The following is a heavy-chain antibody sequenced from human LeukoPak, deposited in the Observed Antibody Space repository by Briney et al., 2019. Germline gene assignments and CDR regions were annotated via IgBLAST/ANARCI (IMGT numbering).Heavy chain of an antibody. CDR1: SGSISRDY. Sequence: PSETLSLTCTVSSGSISRDYWSWIRQPPGKGLEWIGYVYYTGSTNYNPSLKSRVTISLDTSKNQFSLKLSSVTAADTAVYYCARDRGVRGNHDAFDIWGQGTMVTVSS. V-gene: IGHV4-59*01. CDR3: ARDRGVRGNHDAFDI. CDR2: VYYTGST. J-gene: IGHJ3*02. D-gene: IGHD3-10*01.